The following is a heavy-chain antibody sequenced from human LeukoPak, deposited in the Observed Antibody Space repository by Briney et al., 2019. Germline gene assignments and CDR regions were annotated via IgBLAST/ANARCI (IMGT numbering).Heavy chain of an antibody. Sequence: SETLSLTCTVSGGSISNYLWSWIRQPPGKGLEWIVYIYYSGSTNYNPSLKSRVTILVDASKNQFSLKVSSVTAADTAVYYCARGQYSGSCFDNWGQGSLVTVSS. V-gene: IGHV4-59*01. CDR1: GGSISNYL. J-gene: IGHJ4*02. CDR3: ARGQYSGSCFDN. D-gene: IGHD1-26*01. CDR2: IYYSGST.